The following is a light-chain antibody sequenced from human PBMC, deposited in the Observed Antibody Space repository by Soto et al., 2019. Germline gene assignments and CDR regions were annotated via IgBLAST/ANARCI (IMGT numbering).Light chain of an antibody. CDR2: DVS. CDR1: SSDVGGYNY. V-gene: IGLV2-14*01. J-gene: IGLJ1*01. Sequence: QSALTQPASVSGSPGQSITISCTGTSSDVGGYNYVSWYQQHPDKAPKLMIYDVSDRPSGVSNRFSGSKSGNTASLTISGLQAEDEADYYCSSYTSSNTEVFGTGTKVTVL. CDR3: SSYTSSNTEV.